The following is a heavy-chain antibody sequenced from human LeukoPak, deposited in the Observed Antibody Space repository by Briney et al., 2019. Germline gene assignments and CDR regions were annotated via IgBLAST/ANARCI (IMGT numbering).Heavy chain of an antibody. Sequence: GGSLRPSSAASGFTFSSYAMSWVRQAPGKGLEWVSAISGSGGSTYYADSVKGRFTISRDNSKNTLYLQMNSLRAEDTAVYYCAKNSPPSLWFGELFVDYWGQGTLVTVSS. CDR3: AKNSPPSLWFGELFVDY. CDR2: ISGSGGST. V-gene: IGHV3-23*01. CDR1: GFTFSSYA. D-gene: IGHD3-10*01. J-gene: IGHJ4*02.